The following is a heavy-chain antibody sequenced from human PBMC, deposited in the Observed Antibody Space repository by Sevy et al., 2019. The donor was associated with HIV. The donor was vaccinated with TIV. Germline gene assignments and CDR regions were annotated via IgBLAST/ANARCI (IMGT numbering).Heavy chain of an antibody. CDR2: ISGSAGST. D-gene: IGHD2-15*01. CDR1: GFTFSTYT. V-gene: IGHV3-23*01. CDR3: AKGDRTSYGLDV. J-gene: IGHJ6*02. Sequence: GGSLRLSCAASGFTFSTYTMSWVRQAPGKGLEWVSAISGSAGSTYYADLVQGRFTISRDKSKNTLYLQMNSLRAEDTAVYYCAKGDRTSYGLDVWGQGTTVTVSS.